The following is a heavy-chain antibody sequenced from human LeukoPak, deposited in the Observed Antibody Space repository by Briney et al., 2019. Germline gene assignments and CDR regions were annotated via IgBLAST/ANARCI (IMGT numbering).Heavy chain of an antibody. CDR3: AREALGYYYDSSGPDFDY. J-gene: IGHJ4*02. Sequence: ASVKVSCKASGYTFTGYYMHWVRQAPGQGLEWMGWINPNSGGTNYAQKFQGRVTMTRDTSISTAYMELGRLRSDDTAVYYCAREALGYYYDSSGPDFDYWGQGTLVTVSS. D-gene: IGHD3-22*01. V-gene: IGHV1-2*02. CDR2: INPNSGGT. CDR1: GYTFTGYY.